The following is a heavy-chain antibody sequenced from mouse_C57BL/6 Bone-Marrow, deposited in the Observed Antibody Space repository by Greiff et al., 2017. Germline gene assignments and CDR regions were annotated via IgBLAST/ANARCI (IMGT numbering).Heavy chain of an antibody. CDR2: IYPSDGST. CDR3: ACSYYGSRYEAFDD. V-gene: IGHV1-85*01. CDR1: GYTFTSYD. J-gene: IGHJ1*03. Sequence: QVQLQQSGPELVKPGASVKLSCKASGYTFTSYDINWVKQRPGQGLEWIGRIYPSDGSTNYNEKFKGKATMTVDTSSSTAYMELRNLPYEDSAVYFYACSYYGSRYEAFDDWGTGTTVTVSS. D-gene: IGHD1-1*01.